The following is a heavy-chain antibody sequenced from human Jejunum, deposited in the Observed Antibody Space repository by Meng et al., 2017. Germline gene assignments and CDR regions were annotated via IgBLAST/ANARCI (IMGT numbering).Heavy chain of an antibody. CDR3: AKHLSGSYTFDY. J-gene: IGHJ4*02. CDR2: IGRGTDT. CDR1: GFTFSSNY. Sequence: EVPVVEAGGGLVKPGGSLRLSCAASGFTFSSNYMSWVRRAPGKGLEWVSAIGRGTDTYYADSVKGRFTMSRDKSKNTLYLEMNGLRAEDTALYYCAKHLSGSYTFDYWGQGTLVTVSS. D-gene: IGHD1-26*01. V-gene: IGHV3-23*04.